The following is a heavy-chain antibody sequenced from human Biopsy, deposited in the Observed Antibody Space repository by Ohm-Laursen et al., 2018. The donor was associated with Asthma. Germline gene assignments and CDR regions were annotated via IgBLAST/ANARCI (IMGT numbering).Heavy chain of an antibody. Sequence: SLRLSCTASGFTFSSYAMSRVHQAPGKGQEWVSAISGSGGSTYYADTVMGRFTISKDKSKNTLYMQMNSLRAEDTAVYYCAKRGSYFDYWGQGTLVTVSS. CDR1: GFTFSSYA. CDR3: AKRGSYFDY. CDR2: ISGSGGST. J-gene: IGHJ4*02. D-gene: IGHD1-26*01. V-gene: IGHV3-23*01.